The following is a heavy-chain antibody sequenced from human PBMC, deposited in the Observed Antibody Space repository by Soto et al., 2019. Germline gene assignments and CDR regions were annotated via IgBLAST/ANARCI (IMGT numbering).Heavy chain of an antibody. Sequence: QVQLVQSGAEVKKPGSSVKVSCKASGGTFSSYAISWVRQAPGQGLEWMGGIIPIFGTANYAQKFQGRVTITADESTSTAYMELCSLRSEDTAVYYCARGSERDYDILTGYYNVAFDYWGQGTLVTVSS. J-gene: IGHJ4*02. D-gene: IGHD3-9*01. CDR3: ARGSERDYDILTGYYNVAFDY. CDR1: GGTFSSYA. CDR2: IIPIFGTA. V-gene: IGHV1-69*12.